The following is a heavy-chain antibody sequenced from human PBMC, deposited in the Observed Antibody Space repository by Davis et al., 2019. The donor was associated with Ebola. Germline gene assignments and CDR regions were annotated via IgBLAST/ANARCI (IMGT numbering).Heavy chain of an antibody. CDR3: ATAHSRGFGYYYGMDV. D-gene: IGHD3-10*01. CDR2: IKSKTDGGTT. Sequence: ESLKISCAASGFTFSNAWMSWVRQAPGKGLEWVGRIKSKTDGGTTDYAAPVKGRFTISRDDSKNTLYLQMNSLKTEDTAVYYCATAHSRGFGYYYGMDVWGQGTTVTVSS. J-gene: IGHJ6*02. CDR1: GFTFSNAW. V-gene: IGHV3-15*01.